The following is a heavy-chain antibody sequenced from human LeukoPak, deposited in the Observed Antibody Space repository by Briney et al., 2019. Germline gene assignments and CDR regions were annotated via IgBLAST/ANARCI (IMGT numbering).Heavy chain of an antibody. V-gene: IGHV3-30*04. CDR1: GFIFSRHS. Sequence: GGSLRLSCTPSGFIFSRHSMHWVRQAPGKGLEWVAVIGDEGIHKYYADSVKGRFTISRGDSKNILYLQMDGLRAEDTGVYYCARDMIMGGPPDYLDYWGQGTLVTVSS. CDR2: IGDEGIHK. J-gene: IGHJ4*02. D-gene: IGHD3-22*01. CDR3: ARDMIMGGPPDYLDY.